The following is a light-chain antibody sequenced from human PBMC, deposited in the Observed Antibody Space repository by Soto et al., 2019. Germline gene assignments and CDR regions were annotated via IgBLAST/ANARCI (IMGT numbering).Light chain of an antibody. Sequence: DIQMTQFPSTLSASIGDRVTITCRASQSISTWLAWYQQKAGKAHKLLIYTASSLETGVPSRFSGSGSGTEFTLTISSLQPDDFATYYCQHYNRYSPYTFGQGTRLEIK. CDR3: QHYNRYSPYT. J-gene: IGKJ2*01. CDR1: QSISTW. V-gene: IGKV1-5*03. CDR2: TAS.